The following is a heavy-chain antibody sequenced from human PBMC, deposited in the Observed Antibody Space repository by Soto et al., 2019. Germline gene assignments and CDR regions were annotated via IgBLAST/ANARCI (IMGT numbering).Heavy chain of an antibody. CDR3: ARGTYYYDSSGYAALDY. CDR1: GASLDSYL. Sequence: SETLSLTCSVSGASLDSYLWSWIRQTPGKGLEWIGRIYTSGSTNYNPSLKSRVTMSVDTSKNQFSLKLSSVTAADTAVYYCARGTYYYDSSGYAALDYWGQGTLVTVSS. CDR2: IYTSGST. V-gene: IGHV4-4*07. D-gene: IGHD3-22*01. J-gene: IGHJ4*02.